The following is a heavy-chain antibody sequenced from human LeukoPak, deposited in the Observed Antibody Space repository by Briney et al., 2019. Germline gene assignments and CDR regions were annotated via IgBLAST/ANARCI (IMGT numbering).Heavy chain of an antibody. CDR3: ARGGTNVDIVATTDSDFDY. Sequence: PGGSLRLSCAASGFTFSSYSMNWVRQAPGKGLEWVSSISSNSSYIYYADSVKGRFTISRDNAKNSLYLQMSSLRAEDTAVYYCARGGTNVDIVATTDSDFDYWGQGTLVTVSS. D-gene: IGHD5-12*01. CDR1: GFTFSSYS. V-gene: IGHV3-21*01. CDR2: ISSNSSYI. J-gene: IGHJ4*02.